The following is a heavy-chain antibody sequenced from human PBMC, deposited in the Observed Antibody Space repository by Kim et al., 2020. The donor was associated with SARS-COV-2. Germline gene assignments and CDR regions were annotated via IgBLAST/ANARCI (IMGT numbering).Heavy chain of an antibody. Sequence: DSGKGRFTIARDNAKNTLYLQMNSLRAEEKALYFCAKDPIRGDKVGWFDPWGQGTLVTVSS. CDR3: AKDPIRGDKVGWFDP. V-gene: IGHV3-23*01. D-gene: IGHD5-12*01. J-gene: IGHJ5*02.